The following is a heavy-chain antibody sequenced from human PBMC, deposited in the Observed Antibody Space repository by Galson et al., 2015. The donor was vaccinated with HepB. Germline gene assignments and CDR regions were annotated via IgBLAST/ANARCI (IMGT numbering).Heavy chain of an antibody. V-gene: IGHV3-30*02. J-gene: IGHJ4*02. D-gene: IGHD3-10*01. Sequence: SLRLSCAASGFIFNSYDMHWVRQAPGKGLEWVAFIHYDGSNTYYADSVKGRFAISRDNSKNTLYLQMNSLRAEDTAVYHCAKGVYYYGSGNYYNRYFDSWGQGTLVTVSS. CDR3: AKGVYYYGSGNYYNRYFDS. CDR2: IHYDGSNT. CDR1: GFIFNSYD.